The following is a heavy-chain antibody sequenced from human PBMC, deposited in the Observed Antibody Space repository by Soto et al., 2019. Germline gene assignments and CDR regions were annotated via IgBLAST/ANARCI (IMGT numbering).Heavy chain of an antibody. Sequence: PSETLSLTCTVPGGSISSGGYSWSWIRQLPEKGLEWLGCIYPTGSTYYHPSLKRRVTISIDTSRNLFSLNLTSVTAAATAVYYCARAPPGPSPRWVLWGQGTTGTVSS. D-gene: IGHD3-10*01. J-gene: IGHJ6*02. V-gene: IGHV4-30-2*06. CDR3: ARAPPGPSPRWVL. CDR1: GGSISSGGYS. CDR2: IYPTGST.